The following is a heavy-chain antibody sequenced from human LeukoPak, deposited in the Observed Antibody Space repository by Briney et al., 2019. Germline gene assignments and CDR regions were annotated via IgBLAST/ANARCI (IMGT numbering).Heavy chain of an antibody. Sequence: ASVKVSCKASGYTFTSYAMNWVRQAPGQGLEWMGWINPNSGGTKYAQKFQGRVTMTRDTSISTAYMELSRLSSDDTAIYYCAGENYESGFNYWGQGTLVTVSS. V-gene: IGHV1-2*02. J-gene: IGHJ4*02. D-gene: IGHD3-22*01. CDR2: INPNSGGT. CDR3: AGENYESGFNY. CDR1: GYTFTSYA.